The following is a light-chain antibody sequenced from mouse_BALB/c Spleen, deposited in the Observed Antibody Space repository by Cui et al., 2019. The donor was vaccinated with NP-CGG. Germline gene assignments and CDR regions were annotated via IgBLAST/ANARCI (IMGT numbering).Light chain of an antibody. CDR1: TGAVTTSNY. V-gene: IGLV1*01. CDR3: ALWYSNHWV. J-gene: IGLJ1*01. Sequence: QAVVTQETALTTSPGETVTLTCRSSTGAVTTSNYANWVQGKPDHLFTGLIGGTNNQAPGVPARFSGSLIGDKAALTITGAQTEDEAIYFCALWYSNHWVFGGGTKLTVL. CDR2: GTN.